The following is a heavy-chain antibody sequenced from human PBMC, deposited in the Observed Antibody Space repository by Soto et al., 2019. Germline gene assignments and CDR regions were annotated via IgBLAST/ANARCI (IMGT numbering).Heavy chain of an antibody. CDR2: IWYDGSKK. D-gene: IGHD6-13*01. CDR1: GFTFSRYG. V-gene: IGHV3-33*01. Sequence: QVHLVESGGGVVQPGRSLRLSCAASGFTFSRYGMHWVRQAPGKGLEWVAIIWYDGSKKVYADSVKGRFTISRDDSKNTLYLQMNSLRAEDTAVYYCARDGARSFCYYIDFWGQGTLVTVSS. CDR3: ARDGARSFCYYIDF. J-gene: IGHJ4*02.